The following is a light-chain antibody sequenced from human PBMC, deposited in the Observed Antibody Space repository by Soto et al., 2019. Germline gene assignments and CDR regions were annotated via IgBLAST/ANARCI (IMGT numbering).Light chain of an antibody. Sequence: IVVTQSPLSLSVTPGEPASISCRSSQNLLHIDGYNYLDWYLQKPGQSPQLLIFLGSYRASGVPDRFSGSGSGTDFTLRISGVEAEDVGVYYCMQALQTPPTFGQGTRLEIK. CDR3: MQALQTPPT. V-gene: IGKV2-28*01. CDR2: LGS. CDR1: QNLLHIDGYNY. J-gene: IGKJ5*01.